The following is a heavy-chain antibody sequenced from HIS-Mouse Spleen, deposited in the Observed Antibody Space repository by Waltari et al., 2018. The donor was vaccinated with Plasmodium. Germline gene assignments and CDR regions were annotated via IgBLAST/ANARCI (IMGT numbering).Heavy chain of an antibody. CDR1: GFTFSRYW. V-gene: IGHV3-7*01. CDR2: IKQDGSEK. Sequence: EVQLVEYGGGLVQPGGSLRLSCAASGFTFSRYWRSWVRQAQGKGLEWVANIKQDGSEKYYVDSVKGRFTISRDNAKNSLYLQMNSLRAEDTAVYYCASSWYWYFDLWGRGTLVTVSS. CDR3: ASSWYWYFDL. J-gene: IGHJ2*01. D-gene: IGHD6-13*01.